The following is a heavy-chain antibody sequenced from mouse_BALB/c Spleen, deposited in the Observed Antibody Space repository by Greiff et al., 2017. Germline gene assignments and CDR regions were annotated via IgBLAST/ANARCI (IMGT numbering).Heavy chain of an antibody. CDR2: ISYSGST. Sequence: EVKLVESGPGLVKPSQSLSLTCTVTGYSITSDYAWNWIRQFPGNKLEWMGYISYSGSTSYNPSLKSRISITRDTSKNQFFLQLNSVTTEDTATYYCARGGDYGKGGAFAYWGQGTLVTVSA. J-gene: IGHJ3*01. V-gene: IGHV3-2*02. D-gene: IGHD2-1*01. CDR3: ARGGDYGKGGAFAY. CDR1: GYSITSDYA.